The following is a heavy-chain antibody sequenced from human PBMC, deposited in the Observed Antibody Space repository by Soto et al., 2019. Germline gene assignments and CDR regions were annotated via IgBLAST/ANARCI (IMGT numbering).Heavy chain of an antibody. J-gene: IGHJ6*04. CDR1: GFSFCSYA. CDR2: ISASSSYF. V-gene: IGHV3-21*01. Sequence: GGSLRLSCSASGFSFCSYAVSWVRQAPGKGLEWVSSISASSSYFYYADSVKGRFTISRDDAKNSLYLQMDSLRAEDTAVYYCARDSGGGGYHYHYSMDVWGRGTTVTVSS. D-gene: IGHD2-15*01. CDR3: ARDSGGGGYHYHYSMDV.